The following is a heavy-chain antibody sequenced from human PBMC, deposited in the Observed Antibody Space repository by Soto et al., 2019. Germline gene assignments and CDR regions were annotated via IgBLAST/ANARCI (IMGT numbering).Heavy chain of an antibody. Sequence: QLQLQESGPGLVKPSEALFLTCSVSGGSISSSSYYWGWIRQPPGKGLEWIGSIYYSGSTYYNPSLKSRVTMSIDKSKNQFSLKLSSLTAADTAVYYCARLEGLATISYYFDFWGQGTLVTVSS. CDR2: IYYSGST. J-gene: IGHJ4*02. CDR1: GGSISSSSYY. V-gene: IGHV4-39*01. CDR3: ARLEGLATISYYFDF. D-gene: IGHD3-9*01.